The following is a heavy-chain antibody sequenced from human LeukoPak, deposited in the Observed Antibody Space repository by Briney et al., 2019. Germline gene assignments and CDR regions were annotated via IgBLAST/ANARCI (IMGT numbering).Heavy chain of an antibody. J-gene: IGHJ5*02. CDR1: GFTSSQYS. CDR3: ERDAGNSGYGCDL. D-gene: IGHD5-12*01. CDR2: IRSSSET. V-gene: IGHV3-48*01. Sequence: PGGSLRLSCAASGFTSSQYSMNWVRQAPGKGLEWVSHIRSSSETFYADSVKGRFTISRDNARNSLYLQMNNLRGEDTAIYYCERDAGNSGYGCDLWGQGTLVTVSS.